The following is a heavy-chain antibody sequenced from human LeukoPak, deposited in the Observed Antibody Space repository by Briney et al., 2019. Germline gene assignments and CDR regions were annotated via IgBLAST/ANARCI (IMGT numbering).Heavy chain of an antibody. V-gene: IGHV4-59*01. Sequence: SETLSLTCTVSGGSISSYYWSWIRQPPGKGLEWIGYIYYSGSTNYNPSLKSRVTISVDTSKNQFSLKLSSVTAAGTAVYYCVRRPSRGGAFDIWGQGTMVTVSS. CDR3: VRRPSRGGAFDI. D-gene: IGHD3-16*01. J-gene: IGHJ3*02. CDR2: IYYSGST. CDR1: GGSISSYY.